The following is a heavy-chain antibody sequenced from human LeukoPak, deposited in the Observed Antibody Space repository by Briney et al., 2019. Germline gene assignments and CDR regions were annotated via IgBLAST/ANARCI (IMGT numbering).Heavy chain of an antibody. J-gene: IGHJ4*02. CDR2: IIPIFGTA. V-gene: IGHV1-69*06. Sequence: ASVKVYCKASGGTFSSYAISWVRQAPGQGLEWMGGIIPIFGTANYAQKFQGRVTITADKSTSTAYIELRSLRSQDTAVYYCARRAPSGVDYWGQGTLGTVSS. CDR3: ARRAPSGVDY. CDR1: GGTFSSYA. D-gene: IGHD6-25*01.